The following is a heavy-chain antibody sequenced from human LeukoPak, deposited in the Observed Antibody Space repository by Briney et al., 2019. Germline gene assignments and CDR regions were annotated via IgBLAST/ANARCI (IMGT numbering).Heavy chain of an antibody. CDR2: ISGAGGTT. V-gene: IGHV3-23*01. J-gene: IGHJ4*02. CDR1: GFTFSSYA. Sequence: GGSLPPSCAASGFTFSSYAMNWVRQAPGKGLEWVSAISGAGGTTYYADSVKGRFTITRDNSKNTLYLQMNSLRAEDTAVFYCAKDRVFRGAFFDYWGQGTLVTVSS. CDR3: AKDRVFRGAFFDY. D-gene: IGHD3-10*01.